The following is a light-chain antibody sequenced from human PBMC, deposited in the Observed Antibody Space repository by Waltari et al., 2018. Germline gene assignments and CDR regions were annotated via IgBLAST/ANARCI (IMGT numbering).Light chain of an antibody. Sequence: VLTQSPGTLSLSPGDRATLSRRASHSVSSSFLAWYQQKPGQAPRLLIYGASSRATGIPNRFSGSEFGTDFTLTISRLEPEDFAVYYCQQYGTTFGGGTKVEIK. CDR2: GAS. CDR1: HSVSSSF. J-gene: IGKJ4*01. V-gene: IGKV3-20*01. CDR3: QQYGTT.